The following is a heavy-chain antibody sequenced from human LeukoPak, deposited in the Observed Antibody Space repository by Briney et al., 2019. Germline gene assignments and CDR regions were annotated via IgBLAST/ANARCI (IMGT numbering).Heavy chain of an antibody. Sequence: GGSLRLSCAASGFTFSSYSMNWVRQAPGKGLEWVSSISSSSSYIYYADSVKGRFTISRDNAKNSLYLQMNSLRAEDTAVYYCARDTSFYCSSTSCYAEGGNWFDPWGQGTLVTVSS. CDR1: GFTFSSYS. CDR3: ARDTSFYCSSTSCYAEGGNWFDP. D-gene: IGHD2-2*01. J-gene: IGHJ5*02. V-gene: IGHV3-21*01. CDR2: ISSSSSYI.